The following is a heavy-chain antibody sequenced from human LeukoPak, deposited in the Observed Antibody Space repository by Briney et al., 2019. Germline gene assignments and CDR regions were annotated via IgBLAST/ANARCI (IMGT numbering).Heavy chain of an antibody. D-gene: IGHD5-24*01. Sequence: GGSLRLSCAASGFSFNTYAMHWVRQAPGKGLEYVSAINYNGDSTYYANSVKGRYIISRDNSKKTLFLQMGSLRAEDTAVYYCARDSGGDTYNDYFDSWGQGTLVTVSS. CDR1: GFSFNTYA. V-gene: IGHV3-64*01. J-gene: IGHJ4*02. CDR2: INYNGDST. CDR3: ARDSGGDTYNDYFDS.